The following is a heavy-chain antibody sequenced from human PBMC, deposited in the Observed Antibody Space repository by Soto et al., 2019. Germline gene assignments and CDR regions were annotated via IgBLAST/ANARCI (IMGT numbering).Heavy chain of an antibody. CDR3: AKLPDSGSYFEY. Sequence: PSETLSLTCAVYGESFSGYYWSWIRQPPGKGLEWIGEINHSGSTNYNPSLKSRVTISVDTSKNQFSLKLSSVTAADTAVYYCAKLPDSGSYFEYWGQGTLVTVSS. CDR1: GESFSGYY. CDR2: INHSGST. J-gene: IGHJ4*02. V-gene: IGHV4-34*01. D-gene: IGHD1-26*01.